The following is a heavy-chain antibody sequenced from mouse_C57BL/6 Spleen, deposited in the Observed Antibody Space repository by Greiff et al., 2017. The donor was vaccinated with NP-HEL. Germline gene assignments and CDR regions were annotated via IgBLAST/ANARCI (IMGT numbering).Heavy chain of an antibody. Sequence: DVKLVESGGDLVKPGGSLKLSCAASGFTFSSYGMSWVRQTPDKRLEWVATISSGGSYTYYPDSVKGRFTISRDNAKNTLYLQMSSLKSEDTAMYYCARQGDYDEGFAYWGQGTLVTVSA. CDR3: ARQGDYDEGFAY. V-gene: IGHV5-6*02. D-gene: IGHD2-4*01. CDR1: GFTFSSYG. J-gene: IGHJ3*01. CDR2: ISSGGSYT.